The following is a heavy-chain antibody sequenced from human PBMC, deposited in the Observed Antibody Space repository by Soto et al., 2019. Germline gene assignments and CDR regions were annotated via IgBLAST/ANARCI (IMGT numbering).Heavy chain of an antibody. Sequence: QVQLVESGGGLVKPGGSLRLSCAASGFTFSDYYMSWIRQAPGKGLEWVSYISSSGSTIYYADSVKGRFTISRDNAKNSTYLEMNSLRAGDTAVYYLARGLGDCSGGSWYFGRFDPWGQGTLVTVSS. V-gene: IGHV3-11*01. J-gene: IGHJ5*02. CDR1: GFTFSDYY. CDR2: ISSSGSTI. D-gene: IGHD2-15*01. CDR3: ARGLGDCSGGSWYFGRFDP.